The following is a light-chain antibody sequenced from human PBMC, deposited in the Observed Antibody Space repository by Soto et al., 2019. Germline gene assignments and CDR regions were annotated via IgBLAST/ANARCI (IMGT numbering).Light chain of an antibody. CDR2: GAS. CDR3: QHYDGSPRT. CDR1: QSVSSN. J-gene: IGKJ2*01. V-gene: IGKV3-15*01. Sequence: EIVMTQSPATLSVSPGERATLSCRASQSVSSNLAWYQQKPGQAPRLLIYGASTRATGIPARFSGSGSGTEFTLTISGLEPEDSAVYYCQHYDGSPRTFGQGTKLEI.